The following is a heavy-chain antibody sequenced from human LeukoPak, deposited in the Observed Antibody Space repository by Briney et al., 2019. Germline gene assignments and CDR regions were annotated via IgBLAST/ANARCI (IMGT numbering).Heavy chain of an antibody. CDR2: ITGDCNYI. CDR3: ARSFYTTSGSHYFDY. CDR1: GFTFNDYT. J-gene: IGHJ4*02. D-gene: IGHD2/OR15-2a*01. V-gene: IGHV3-21*01. Sequence: GGSLRLSCAASGFTFNDYTMTWVRQAPGKGLEWVSSITGDCNYIFYADSVKGRFTISRDNSENRLYLQMNSLRAEDTAVYYCARSFYTTSGSHYFDYWGQGTLVTVSS.